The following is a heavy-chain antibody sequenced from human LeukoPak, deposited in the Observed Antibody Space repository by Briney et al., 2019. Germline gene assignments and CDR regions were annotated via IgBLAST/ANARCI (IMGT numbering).Heavy chain of an antibody. CDR2: MSGSGSST. CDR3: AKDLYDSSGSRYDY. Sequence: GGSPRLSCAVSGFTFSNYAMSWVRQAPGKGLEWVSAMSGSGSSTWHADSVKGRLTISRDDSKNTLFLQMNSLRAEDTAVYYCAKDLYDSSGSRYDYWGQGTLVTVSS. J-gene: IGHJ4*02. V-gene: IGHV3-23*01. CDR1: GFTFSNYA. D-gene: IGHD3-22*01.